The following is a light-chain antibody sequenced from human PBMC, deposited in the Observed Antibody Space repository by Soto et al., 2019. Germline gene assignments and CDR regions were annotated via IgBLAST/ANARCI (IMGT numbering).Light chain of an antibody. CDR1: QSVSSN. Sequence: EIVMTQSPATLSLSPGERATLSCRASQSVSSNVAWYQQIPGQTPRLLIYGAPTRATGIPVRFSGSGSGTEFTLTISSLQSEDFAVYYCHQYDDGPYTFGQGTKVDIK. J-gene: IGKJ2*01. V-gene: IGKV3-15*01. CDR2: GAP. CDR3: HQYDDGPYT.